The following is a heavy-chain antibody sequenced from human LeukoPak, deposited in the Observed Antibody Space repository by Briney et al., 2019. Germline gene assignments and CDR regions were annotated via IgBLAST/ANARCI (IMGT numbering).Heavy chain of an antibody. CDR3: ASTRPLKYSSSWYDPFDY. Sequence: GESLKISCKGSGYSFTSYWIGWVRQMPGKGLEWMGIIYPGDSDTRYSPSLQGQVTISADKSISTAYLQWSSLKASDTAVYYCASTRPLKYSSSWYDPFDYWGQGTLVTVSS. CDR2: IYPGDSDT. V-gene: IGHV5-51*01. D-gene: IGHD6-13*01. J-gene: IGHJ4*02. CDR1: GYSFTSYW.